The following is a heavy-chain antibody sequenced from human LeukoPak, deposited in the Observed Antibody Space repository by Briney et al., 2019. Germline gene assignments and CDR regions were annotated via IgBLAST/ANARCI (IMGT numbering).Heavy chain of an antibody. V-gene: IGHV3-53*01. D-gene: IGHD3-10*01. CDR3: AKALDYYGSGSVDY. J-gene: IGHJ4*02. CDR1: GFTVSSNY. Sequence: GGSLRLSCAASGFTVSSNYMSWVRQAPGKGLEWVSVIYSGGSTYYADSVKGRFTISRDNSKNTVYLQMNSLRAEDTAVYYCAKALDYYGSGSVDYWGQGTLVTVSS. CDR2: IYSGGST.